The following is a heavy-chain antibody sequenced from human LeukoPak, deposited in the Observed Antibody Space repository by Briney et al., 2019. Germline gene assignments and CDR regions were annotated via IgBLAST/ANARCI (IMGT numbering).Heavy chain of an antibody. CDR2: ISNSDYST. J-gene: IGHJ6*04. V-gene: IGHV3-23*01. D-gene: IGHD3-10*02. CDR1: GFSFSSYA. CDR3: AELGITMIGGV. Sequence: GGSLRLSCATSGFSFSSYAMSWVRQAPTKGLEGVSTISNSDYSTYYADSVKGRFTISRDNAKNSLYLQMNSLRAEDTAVYYCAELGITMIGGVWGKGTTVTISS.